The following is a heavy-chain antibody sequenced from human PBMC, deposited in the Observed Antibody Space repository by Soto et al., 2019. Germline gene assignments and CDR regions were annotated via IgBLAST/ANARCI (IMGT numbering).Heavy chain of an antibody. CDR3: AKVLRYFDWPNYYFDY. D-gene: IGHD3-9*01. CDR1: GFTFSSYA. J-gene: IGHJ4*02. CDR2: ISGSGGST. Sequence: GGSLRLSCAASGFTFSSYAMSWGRQAPGKGLEWVSAISGSGGSTYYADSVKGRFTISRDNSKNTLYLQMNSLRAEDTAVYYCAKVLRYFDWPNYYFDYWGQGTMVTVYS. V-gene: IGHV3-23*01.